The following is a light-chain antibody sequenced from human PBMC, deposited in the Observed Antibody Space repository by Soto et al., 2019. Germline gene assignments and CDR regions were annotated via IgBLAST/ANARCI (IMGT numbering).Light chain of an antibody. CDR1: QTVRNNY. CDR2: DAS. J-gene: IGKJ1*01. CDR3: KQYNSYWK. V-gene: IGKV3-20*01. Sequence: EFVFTHSPFTLSLSPVERATLSFMASQTVRNNYLAWYQQKPGQAPRLLIYDASSRATGIPDRFSGGGSGKEFTLTISSLQPDDFATYYCKQYNSYWKFGQGTKVDIK.